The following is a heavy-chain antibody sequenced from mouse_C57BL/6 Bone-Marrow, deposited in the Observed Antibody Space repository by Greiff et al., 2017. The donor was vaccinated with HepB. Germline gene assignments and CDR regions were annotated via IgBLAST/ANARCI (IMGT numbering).Heavy chain of an antibody. Sequence: EVMLVESGGGLVQSGRSLRLSCATSGFTFSDFYMEWVRQAPGKGLEWIAASRNKANDYTTEYSASVKGRFIVSRDTSQSILYLQMNALRAEDTAIYYCARDAGDYDEGDYYAMDYWGQGTSVTVSS. CDR3: ARDAGDYDEGDYYAMDY. CDR1: GFTFSDFY. D-gene: IGHD2-4*01. J-gene: IGHJ4*01. V-gene: IGHV7-1*01. CDR2: SRNKANDYTT.